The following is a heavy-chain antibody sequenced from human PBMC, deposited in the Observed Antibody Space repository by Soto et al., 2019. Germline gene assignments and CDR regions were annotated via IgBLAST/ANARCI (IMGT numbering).Heavy chain of an antibody. J-gene: IGHJ3*01. Sequence: SETLSLTCAVYGGSFSGYYWSWNRQSPGKGLEWIAYIYYSGTTNYNHSLESRVTITIDTSKNQFSLRLTSVTAADTAVYYCASSVVHQWLVHDAFDVWGRGTLVT. CDR1: GGSFSGYY. D-gene: IGHD6-19*01. CDR3: ASSVVHQWLVHDAFDV. CDR2: IYYSGTT. V-gene: IGHV4-59*01.